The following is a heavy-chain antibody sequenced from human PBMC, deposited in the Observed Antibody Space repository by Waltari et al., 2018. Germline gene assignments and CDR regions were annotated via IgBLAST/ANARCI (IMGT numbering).Heavy chain of an antibody. D-gene: IGHD1-1*01. Sequence: EVQLVESGGGFIKPGGSLRLSCAASGFIFSDAWMSWVRRAPGKGPEGIGRIKSRADGGTADYAAPVKGRFTISRDDSKNTLYLQMNSLKTEDAAVYYCTTRTWTEMFDIWGQGTMVTVSS. J-gene: IGHJ3*02. CDR3: TTRTWTEMFDI. CDR1: GFIFSDAW. CDR2: IKSRADGGTA. V-gene: IGHV3-15*01.